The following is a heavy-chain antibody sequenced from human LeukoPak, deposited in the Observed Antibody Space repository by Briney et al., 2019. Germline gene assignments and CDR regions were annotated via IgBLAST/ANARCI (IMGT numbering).Heavy chain of an antibody. CDR3: VRTTQTPFGGVIVPSDY. J-gene: IGHJ4*02. D-gene: IGHD3-16*02. V-gene: IGHV1-18*01. CDR2: IRAYNGNT. CDR1: GYTFTSYG. Sequence: ASVKVSCKASGYTFTSYGISWVRQAPGQGLEWMGWIRAYNGNTNYAQKLQGRVTMITDTYTSTAYMDLRSLRSAATAVYYCVRTTQTPFGGVIVPSDYWGQGTLVTVSS.